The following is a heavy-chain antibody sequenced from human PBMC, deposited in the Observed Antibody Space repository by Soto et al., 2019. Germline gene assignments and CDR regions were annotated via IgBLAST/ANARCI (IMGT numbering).Heavy chain of an antibody. CDR1: YYSFTNDW. Sequence: GESLKISYKGSYYSFTNDWISWVRQMRGKGLEWMGMIDPSDSYTNYSPSFQGHVTISADKSISTAYLQWSSLKASDTAMYYCARNYYDSSGPTVQIDYWGQGTLVTVSS. J-gene: IGHJ4*02. CDR3: ARNYYDSSGPTVQIDY. D-gene: IGHD3-22*01. CDR2: IDPSDSYT. V-gene: IGHV5-10-1*01.